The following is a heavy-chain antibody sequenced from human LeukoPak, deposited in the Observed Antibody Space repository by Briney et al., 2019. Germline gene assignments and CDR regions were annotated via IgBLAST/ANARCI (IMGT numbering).Heavy chain of an antibody. D-gene: IGHD2-2*01. V-gene: IGHV1-8*01. CDR3: AKELSAFTSSYVY. CDR1: GYTFASYD. Sequence: ASVKVSCKASGYTFASYDINWVRQATRQGLEWMGWMNPNSGNTGYAQNFQGRVTMTANTSITTAYMELSSLTSDDTAIYYCAKELSAFTSSYVYWGQGTLVTVSS. J-gene: IGHJ4*02. CDR2: MNPNSGNT.